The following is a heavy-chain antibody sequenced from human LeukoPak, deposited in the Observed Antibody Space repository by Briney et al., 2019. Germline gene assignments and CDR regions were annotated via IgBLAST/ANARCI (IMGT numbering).Heavy chain of an antibody. CDR2: IIPIFGTA. D-gene: IGHD5-12*01. CDR1: GGTFSSYA. J-gene: IGHJ6*03. CDR3: ARLGYSGYEGYYYYMDV. V-gene: IGHV1-69*13. Sequence: SVKVSCKASGGTFSSYAISWVRQAPGQGLEWMGGIIPIFGTANYAQKFQGRVTITADESTSTAYMELSSLRSEDTAVYYCARLGYSGYEGYYYYMDVWGKGTTVTVSS.